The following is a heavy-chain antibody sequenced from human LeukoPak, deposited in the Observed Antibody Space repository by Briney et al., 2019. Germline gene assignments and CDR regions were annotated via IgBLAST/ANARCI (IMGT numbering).Heavy chain of an antibody. V-gene: IGHV1-2*02. Sequence: SVTVSCKASKYTFTASYIHWVRQAPGQGLEWMGWIHPNTGTTNFAQKFQGRVALTRDASITTAYMDLSSLRSDDTAMYYCARHSGEQWLSHFDYWGQGTLVTVSS. CDR3: ARHSGEQWLSHFDY. CDR2: IHPNTGTT. CDR1: KYTFTASY. J-gene: IGHJ4*02. D-gene: IGHD5-12*01.